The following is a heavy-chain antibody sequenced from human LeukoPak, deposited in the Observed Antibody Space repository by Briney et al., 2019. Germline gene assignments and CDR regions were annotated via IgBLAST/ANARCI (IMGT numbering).Heavy chain of an antibody. V-gene: IGHV1-46*01. CDR3: ARGYTYGDY. CDR1: GHTFTDYY. D-gene: IGHD5-18*01. Sequence: ASVKVSCKASGHTFTDYYMHWVRQAPGQGLEWMGIINPSSGSTSYAQNFQGRVTMTRDTSSSTVYMELSSLRSEDTAVYYCARGYTYGDYWGQGTLVTVSS. J-gene: IGHJ4*02. CDR2: INPSSGST.